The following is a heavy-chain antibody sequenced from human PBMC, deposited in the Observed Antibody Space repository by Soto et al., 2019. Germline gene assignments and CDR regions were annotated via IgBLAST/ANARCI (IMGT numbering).Heavy chain of an antibody. J-gene: IGHJ4*02. D-gene: IGHD6-13*01. Sequence: EVQLLESGGGLVQPGGSLRLSCAASGFTFSSYAMSWVRQAPGKGLEWVSAISGSGGSTYYADSVKGRFTISRDNSKNTLYLQMNSLRAEDMAVYYCAAVEEGIAAAGGFDYWGQGTLVTVSS. CDR3: AAVEEGIAAAGGFDY. V-gene: IGHV3-23*01. CDR1: GFTFSSYA. CDR2: ISGSGGST.